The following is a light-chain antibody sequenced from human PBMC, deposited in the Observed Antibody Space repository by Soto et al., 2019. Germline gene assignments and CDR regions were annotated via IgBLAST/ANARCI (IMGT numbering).Light chain of an antibody. V-gene: IGKV3-11*01. CDR3: QQRSNFYT. CDR2: DAS. Sequence: EIVLTQSPATLSLSPGERATLSCRASQSVSSYLAWYQQKPGQAPRLLIYDASSSATGIPARFSGSGSGTAFTLTISSLEPEDFAVYYCQQRSNFYTFGQGTKLEIK. J-gene: IGKJ2*01. CDR1: QSVSSY.